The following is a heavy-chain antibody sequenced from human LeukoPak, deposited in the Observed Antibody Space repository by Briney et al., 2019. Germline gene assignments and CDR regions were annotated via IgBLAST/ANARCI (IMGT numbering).Heavy chain of an antibody. CDR1: GFAFSSHW. CDR3: AKERRATVTTSIFDY. CDR2: INGDGGST. V-gene: IGHV3-74*01. J-gene: IGHJ4*02. Sequence: PGGSLRLSCEASGFAFSSHWMHWVRQAPGKGLVWVSNINGDGGSTGYADSVKGRFTTSRDSSKNTLYLQMNSLRAEDTAVYYCAKERRATVTTSIFDYWGQGTLVTVSS. D-gene: IGHD4-17*01.